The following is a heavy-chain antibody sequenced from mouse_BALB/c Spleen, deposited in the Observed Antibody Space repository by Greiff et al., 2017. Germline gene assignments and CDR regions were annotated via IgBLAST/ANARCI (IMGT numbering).Heavy chain of an antibody. CDR3: ARDLITTATSWFAY. CDR1: GFSLTGYG. V-gene: IGHV2-6-7*01. CDR2: IWGDGST. Sequence: VMLVESGPGLVAPSQSLSITCTVSGFSLTGYGVNWVRQPPGKGLEWLGMIWGDGSTDYNSALKSRLSISKDNSKSQVFLKMNSLQTDDTARYYCARDLITTATSWFAYWGQGTLVTVSA. D-gene: IGHD1-2*01. J-gene: IGHJ3*01.